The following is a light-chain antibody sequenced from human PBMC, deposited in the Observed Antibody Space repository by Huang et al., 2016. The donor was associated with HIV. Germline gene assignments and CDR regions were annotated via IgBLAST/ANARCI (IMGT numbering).Light chain of an antibody. CDR2: GAS. CDR1: QSVNSK. J-gene: IGKJ2*01. Sequence: EIVMTQSPATLSLSPGERATLSCRASQSVNSKLAWYQQKPGQSPRLLSNGASTRATGLPGRFSDSGSGTEFTLTISSLQSEDFAVYYCQQYSKWPPNTFGQGTKLESK. CDR3: QQYSKWPPNT. V-gene: IGKV3-15*01.